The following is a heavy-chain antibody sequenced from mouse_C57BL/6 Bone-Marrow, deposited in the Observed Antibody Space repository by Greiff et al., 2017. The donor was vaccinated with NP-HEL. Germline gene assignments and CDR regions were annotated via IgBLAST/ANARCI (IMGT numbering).Heavy chain of an antibody. CDR1: GFNIKDYY. CDR2: IDPEDGET. CDR3: ARYLLWLRHDFDY. J-gene: IGHJ2*01. Sequence: EVQLQQSGAELVKPGASVKLSCTASGFNIKDYYMHWVKQRTEQGLEWIGRIDPEDGETKNAPKFQGKATITADTSSNTAYLQLSSLTSEDTAVYYCARYLLWLRHDFDYWGQGTTLTVSS. D-gene: IGHD2-2*01. V-gene: IGHV14-2*01.